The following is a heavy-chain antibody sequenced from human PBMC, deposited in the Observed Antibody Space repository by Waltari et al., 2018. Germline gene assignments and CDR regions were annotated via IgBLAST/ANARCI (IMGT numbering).Heavy chain of an antibody. CDR2: IIPIFGTA. V-gene: IGHV1-69*05. D-gene: IGHD3-16*02. Sequence: QVQLVQSGAEVKKPGSSVKVSCKASGGTFSSYAISWVRQAPGQGLEWMGGIIPIFGTANYEQKFQGRVTITTDESTSTAYMERSSLRSEDTAVYYCARGGGYYDYIWGSYRPYYFDYWGQGTLVTVSS. CDR3: ARGGGYYDYIWGSYRPYYFDY. J-gene: IGHJ4*02. CDR1: GGTFSSYA.